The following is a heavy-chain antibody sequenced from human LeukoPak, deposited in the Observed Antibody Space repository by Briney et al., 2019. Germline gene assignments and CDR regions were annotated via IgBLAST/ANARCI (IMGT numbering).Heavy chain of an antibody. D-gene: IGHD2-15*01. Sequence: PGGSLRLSCAASGLTSNNAWMSWVRQAPGKGLEWVGRIRSRSAGGTTDYGAPVKGRFTISRDDSKNTLYLRMNSLKTEDTAVYYCSTGGGTHDYWGQGTLVTVSS. V-gene: IGHV3-15*01. CDR3: STGGGTHDY. J-gene: IGHJ4*02. CDR2: IRSRSAGGTT. CDR1: GLTSNNAW.